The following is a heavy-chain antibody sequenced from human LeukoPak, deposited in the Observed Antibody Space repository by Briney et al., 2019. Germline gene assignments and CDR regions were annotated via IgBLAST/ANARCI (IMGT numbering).Heavy chain of an antibody. J-gene: IGHJ4*02. V-gene: IGHV1-69*13. CDR1: GGTFSSYA. D-gene: IGHD3-10*01. Sequence: AAVKVSCKTSGGTFSSYAISWGRQAPGQGLEWMGGIIPIFGTANYAQKFQGRVTITADESTSTAYMELSSLRSEDTAVYYCAREDYYGSGSYSPFDYWGQGTLVTVSS. CDR3: AREDYYGSGSYSPFDY. CDR2: IIPIFGTA.